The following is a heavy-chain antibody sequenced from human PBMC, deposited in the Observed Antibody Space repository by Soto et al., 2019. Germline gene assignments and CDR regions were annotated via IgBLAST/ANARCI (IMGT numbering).Heavy chain of an antibody. CDR2: INAGNGNT. CDR1: GYTFTSYA. D-gene: IGHD6-13*01. Sequence: GASVKLSCTASGYTFTSYAMHWVRQAPKQRLDWMGWINAGNGNTKYSQKFQGRVTITRDTSASTAYMELSSLRSEDTAVYYCARPWGSLAAAGTLHYYMDVWGKGTTVTVSS. J-gene: IGHJ6*03. CDR3: ARPWGSLAAAGTLHYYMDV. V-gene: IGHV1-3*01.